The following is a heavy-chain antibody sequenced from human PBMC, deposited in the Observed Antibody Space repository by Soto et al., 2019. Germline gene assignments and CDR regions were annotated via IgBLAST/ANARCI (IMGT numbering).Heavy chain of an antibody. J-gene: IGHJ5*02. Sequence: GASVKVSCKASGYTFTSCGISWVRQAPGQGLEWMGWISAYNGNTNYAQKLQGRVTMTTDTSTSTAYMELRSLRSDDTAVYYCAREMHCSGGSCYSGLGFDPWGQGTLVTVSS. CDR3: AREMHCSGGSCYSGLGFDP. D-gene: IGHD2-15*01. CDR2: ISAYNGNT. V-gene: IGHV1-18*04. CDR1: GYTFTSCG.